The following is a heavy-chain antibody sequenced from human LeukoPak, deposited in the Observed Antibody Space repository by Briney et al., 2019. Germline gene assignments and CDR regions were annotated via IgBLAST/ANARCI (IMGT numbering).Heavy chain of an antibody. V-gene: IGHV3-64*01. Sequence: GGSLRLSRAASGFTLSGYWMSWVRQAPGKGLESVSSINGNGDSTYAKFVNGRFSISRDNSRTTLYLQMGSLRADDMAVYYCAREDTAIATSFDYWGQGALVTVSS. CDR3: AREDTAIATSFDY. CDR1: GFTLSGYW. D-gene: IGHD5-18*01. CDR2: INGNGDST. J-gene: IGHJ4*02.